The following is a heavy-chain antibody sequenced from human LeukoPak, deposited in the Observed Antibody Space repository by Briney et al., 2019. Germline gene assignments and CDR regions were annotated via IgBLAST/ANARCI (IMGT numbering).Heavy chain of an antibody. J-gene: IGHJ5*02. D-gene: IGHD6-13*01. CDR2: ISSSSSYI. Sequence: GGSLRLSCAASGFTFSSYSMNWVRQAPGKGLEWVSSISSSSSYIYYADSVKGRFTISRDNAKNSLYLQMNSLRAEDTAVYYCARAPLIAAAGIRFDPWGQGTLVTVSS. CDR1: GFTFSSYS. V-gene: IGHV3-21*01. CDR3: ARAPLIAAAGIRFDP.